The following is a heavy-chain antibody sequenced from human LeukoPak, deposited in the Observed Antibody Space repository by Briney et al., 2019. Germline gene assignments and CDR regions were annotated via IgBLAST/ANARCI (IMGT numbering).Heavy chain of an antibody. CDR3: AKDRASGSIVVVAAVIDS. D-gene: IGHD2-2*01. CDR1: GFSFRIYG. J-gene: IGHJ4*02. V-gene: IGHV3-30*02. Sequence: GGSLRLSCAASGFSFRIYGMHWVRQAPGKGLEWVAFVRFEGNNKWYSESVRGRFTISRDNSKNTLSLQMNSLRPDDTAVYYCAKDRASGSIVVVAAVIDSWGQGTLVTVSS. CDR2: VRFEGNNK.